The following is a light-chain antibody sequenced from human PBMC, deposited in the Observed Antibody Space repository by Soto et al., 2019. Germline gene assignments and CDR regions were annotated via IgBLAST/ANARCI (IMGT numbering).Light chain of an antibody. J-gene: IGLJ2*01. Sequence: CALSPAASMAKTPPQEVTIIFRVPCSNIGAGYDVHWYKQLPGTAPKVLIYGNDNRPLGVPDRFSGSKSGTSGSLVISGLQAEDEADYYCQSYESSRSSFVFGGGTK. CDR1: CSNIGAGYD. CDR3: QSYESSRSSFV. CDR2: GND. V-gene: IGLV1-40*01.